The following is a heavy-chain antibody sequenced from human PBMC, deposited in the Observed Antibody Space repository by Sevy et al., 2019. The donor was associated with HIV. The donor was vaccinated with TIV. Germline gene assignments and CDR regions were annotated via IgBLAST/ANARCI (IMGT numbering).Heavy chain of an antibody. CDR1: GGSISSGSYY. J-gene: IGHJ3*02. V-gene: IGHV4-61*02. D-gene: IGHD1-26*01. CDR3: ARVHYTGPFIVGAAGGAFDI. Sequence: SETLSLTCTVSGGSISSGSYYWSWIRQPAGKGLEWIGRIYTSGSTNYNPSLKSRVTISVDTSKNQFSLKLSSVTAADTAVYYCARVHYTGPFIVGAAGGAFDIWGQGTMVTVSS. CDR2: IYTSGST.